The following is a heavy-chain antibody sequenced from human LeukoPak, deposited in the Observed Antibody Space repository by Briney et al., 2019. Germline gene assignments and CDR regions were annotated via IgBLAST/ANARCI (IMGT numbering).Heavy chain of an antibody. Sequence: SETLSLTCTVSGGSISSYYWSWIRQPPGKGLEWIGYIYYSGSTNYNPSLKSRVTISVDTSKNQFSLKLSSVTAADTAAYYCARLDARTYYYDSSGYIYYYYMDVWGKGTTVTVSS. CDR3: ARLDARTYYYDSSGYIYYYYMDV. CDR1: GGSISSYY. J-gene: IGHJ6*03. CDR2: IYYSGST. V-gene: IGHV4-59*01. D-gene: IGHD3-22*01.